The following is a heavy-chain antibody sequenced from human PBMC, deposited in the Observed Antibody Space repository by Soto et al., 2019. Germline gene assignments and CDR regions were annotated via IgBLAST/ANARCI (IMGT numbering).Heavy chain of an antibody. CDR1: GGSISSSNW. Sequence: QVQLQESGPGLGKPSGTLSLTGAVSGGSISSSNWWSGVSQPPGKGLELIGEIYHSGRTNYNPSLKSRVTISVDRSKILFSMKLTSVTAAATAVYYCARVGCSGGTCYSEKYYFDYWGQGTLVTVSS. V-gene: IGHV4-4*02. J-gene: IGHJ4*02. CDR2: IYHSGRT. CDR3: ARVGCSGGTCYSEKYYFDY. D-gene: IGHD2-15*01.